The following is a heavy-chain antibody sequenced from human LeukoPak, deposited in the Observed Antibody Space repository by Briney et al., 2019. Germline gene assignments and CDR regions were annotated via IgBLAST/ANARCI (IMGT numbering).Heavy chain of an antibody. CDR2: ISSSSSYI. CDR3: ARGRITMVRGSLNDY. D-gene: IGHD3-10*01. CDR1: GFTFSSYS. Sequence: GGSLRLSCAASGFTFSSYSMNWVRQAPGKGLEWVSSISSSSSYIYYADSVKGRFTISRDNAKNSLYLQMNSLRAEDTAVYYCARGRITMVRGSLNDYWGQGTLVTVSS. V-gene: IGHV3-21*01. J-gene: IGHJ4*02.